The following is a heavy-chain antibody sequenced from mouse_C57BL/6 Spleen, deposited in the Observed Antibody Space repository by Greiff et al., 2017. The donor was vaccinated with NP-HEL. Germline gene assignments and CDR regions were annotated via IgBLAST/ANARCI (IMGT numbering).Heavy chain of an antibody. J-gene: IGHJ3*01. V-gene: IGHV1-80*01. CDR1: GYAFSSYW. CDR2: IYPGDGDT. Sequence: ESGAELVKPGASVKISCKASGYAFSSYWMNWVKQRPGKGLEWIGQIYPGDGDTNYNGKFKGKATLTADKSSSTAYMQLSSLTSEDSAVYFCARGGYDGFAYWGQGTLVTVSA. D-gene: IGHD2-2*01. CDR3: ARGGYDGFAY.